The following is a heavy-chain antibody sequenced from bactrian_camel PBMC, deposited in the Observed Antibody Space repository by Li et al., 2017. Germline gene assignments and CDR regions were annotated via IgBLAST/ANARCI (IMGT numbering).Heavy chain of an antibody. V-gene: IGHV3S40*01. J-gene: IGHJ6*01. CDR1: GFTFSAYA. CDR3: AKDHRTAAYSGGYYAATFGY. D-gene: IGHD2*01. CDR2: INSGGST. Sequence: DVQLVESGGGLVQPGGSLRLSCAASGFTFSAYAMSWVRQAPGKGLEWVSAINSGGSTYYADSVLGRFTISRDTAKNTVYLQLNSLKPDDMAMYYCAKDHRTAAYSGGYYAATFGYWGQGTQVTVS.